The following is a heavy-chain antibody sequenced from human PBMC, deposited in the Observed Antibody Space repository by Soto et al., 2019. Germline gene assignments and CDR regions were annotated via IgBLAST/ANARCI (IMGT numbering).Heavy chain of an antibody. V-gene: IGHV3-21*01. CDR2: IRSRRDI. Sequence: AGGSLRLSCVRSGFTPSTYSINWVRQDPGKGLEWVSSIRSRRDIYYADSVKGRFTISRDNSKNSVYLQMNSLRSEDTAVYYCARGYTARPLADRLDVWGQGTTVTVSS. D-gene: IGHD5-12*01. J-gene: IGHJ6*02. CDR1: GFTPSTYS. CDR3: ARGYTARPLADRLDV.